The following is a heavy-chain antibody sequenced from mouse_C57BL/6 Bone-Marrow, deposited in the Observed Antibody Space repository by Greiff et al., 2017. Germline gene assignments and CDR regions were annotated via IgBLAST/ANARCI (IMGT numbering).Heavy chain of an antibody. V-gene: IGHV1-64*01. CDR3: ARSGLWLRHYFDY. D-gene: IGHD2-2*01. CDR2: IHPNSGST. Sequence: VQLQQPGAELVKPGASVKLSCKASGYTFTSYWMHWVKQRPGQGLEWIGMIHPNSGSTNYNEKFKSKATLTVDKSSSTAYMQLSSLTSEDSAVYYCARSGLWLRHYFDYWGQGTTLTVSS. CDR1: GYTFTSYW. J-gene: IGHJ2*01.